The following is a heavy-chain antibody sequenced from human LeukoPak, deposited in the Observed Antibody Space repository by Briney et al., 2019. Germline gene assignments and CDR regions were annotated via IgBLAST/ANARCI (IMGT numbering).Heavy chain of an antibody. J-gene: IGHJ4*02. CDR2: IYYSGST. V-gene: IGHV4-59*01. D-gene: IGHD3-22*01. CDR3: ATNGPYYYDSSGYYGY. CDR1: GGSISSYY. Sequence: SETLSLTCTVSGGSISSYYWSWIRQPPGKGLEWIGYIYYSGSTNYNPSLKSRVTISVDASKNQFSLKLSSVTAADTAVYYCATNGPYYYDSSGYYGYWGQGTLVTVSS.